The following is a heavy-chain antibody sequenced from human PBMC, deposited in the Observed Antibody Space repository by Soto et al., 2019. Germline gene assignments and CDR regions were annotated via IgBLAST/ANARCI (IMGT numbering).Heavy chain of an antibody. V-gene: IGHV3-33*01. J-gene: IGHJ3*02. CDR1: GFTFSNYC. D-gene: IGHD6-6*01. CDR2: IWYDGSNK. CDR3: AREAAPSLFGTFDI. Sequence: QVQLVESGGGVVQPGRSLRLSCVASGFTFSNYCMHWVRQAPGKGLEWVAVIWYDGSNKYYADSVKGRFTISRDQSKNTLYLQMNSLRVEDTAVYYCAREAAPSLFGTFDIWGQGTRVTVSS.